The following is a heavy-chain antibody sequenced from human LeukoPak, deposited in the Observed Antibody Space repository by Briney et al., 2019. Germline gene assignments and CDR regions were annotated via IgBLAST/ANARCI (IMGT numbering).Heavy chain of an antibody. CDR1: GGSISSYY. CDR2: IYYSGST. D-gene: IGHD2-15*01. V-gene: IGHV4-59*01. CDR3: ARDRVVVAATRYYHYGMDV. J-gene: IGHJ6*02. Sequence: SETLSLTCTVSGGSISSYYWSWIRQPPGKGLEWIGYIYYSGSTNYNPSLKSRVTISVDTSKNQFSLKLSSVTAADTAVYYCARDRVVVAATRYYHYGMDVWGQGTTVTVSS.